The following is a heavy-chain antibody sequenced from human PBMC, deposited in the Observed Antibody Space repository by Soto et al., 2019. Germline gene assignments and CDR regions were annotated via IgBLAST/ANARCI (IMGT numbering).Heavy chain of an antibody. V-gene: IGHV1-69*12. CDR1: GGTFSSYA. D-gene: IGHD3-22*01. Sequence: QVQLVQSGAEVKKPGSSVKVSCKASGGTFSSYAISWVRQAPGQELEWMGGIIPIFGTANYAQKFQGRVTITADESTSTAYMELSSLRSEDTAVYYCASLHHYYDSSGYEDFDYWGQGTLVTVSS. J-gene: IGHJ4*02. CDR3: ASLHHYYDSSGYEDFDY. CDR2: IIPIFGTA.